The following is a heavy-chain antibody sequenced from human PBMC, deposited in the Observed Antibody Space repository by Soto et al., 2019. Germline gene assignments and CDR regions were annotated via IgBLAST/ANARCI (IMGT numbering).Heavy chain of an antibody. J-gene: IGHJ5*02. V-gene: IGHV1-46*01. CDR1: RDTFTSYY. CDR3: ARSSGGNFCIIIDGTNWFAP. D-gene: IGHD3-3*01. CDR2: VNPHGGST. Sequence: QLVPSGGEVKQPGASVKVSCKAPRDTFTSYYINWVRQAPGQGLEWMGVVNPHGGSTDYAQKFKGRVTLTRDTSASTVYMEVSSLTSEDTAMYYCARSSGGNFCIIIDGTNWFAPWGQGTLVTVSS.